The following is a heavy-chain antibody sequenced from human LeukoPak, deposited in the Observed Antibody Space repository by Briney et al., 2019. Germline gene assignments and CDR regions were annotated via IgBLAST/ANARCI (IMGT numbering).Heavy chain of an antibody. CDR2: LKQDGSEK. Sequence: GGSLRLSCAASGFTFSTYWMSWARQAPGKGLEWVASLKQDGSEKHYVDSVKGRFTISRDNAKNSLYLQMNSLRAEDTAVYYCARYGYNSALDYWGQGTLVTVSS. J-gene: IGHJ4*02. D-gene: IGHD6-19*01. V-gene: IGHV3-7*04. CDR1: GFTFSTYW. CDR3: ARYGYNSALDY.